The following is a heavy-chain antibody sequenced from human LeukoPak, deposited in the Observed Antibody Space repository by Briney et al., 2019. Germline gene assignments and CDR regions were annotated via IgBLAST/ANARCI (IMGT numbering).Heavy chain of an antibody. J-gene: IGHJ4*02. CDR1: GGSISSYY. CDR2: IYYSGST. V-gene: IGHV4-59*08. Sequence: SETLSLTCTVSGGSISSYYWSWIRQPPGKGLEWIGYIYYSGSTNYNPSLKSRVTISVDTSKNQFSLKLSSVTAADTAVYYCASAFGGSGWYEYWGQGTLVTVSS. CDR3: ASAFGGSGWYEY. D-gene: IGHD6-13*01.